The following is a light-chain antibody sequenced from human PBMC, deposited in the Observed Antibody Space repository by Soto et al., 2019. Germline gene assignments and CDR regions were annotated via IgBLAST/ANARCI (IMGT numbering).Light chain of an antibody. CDR1: QSISSSY. Sequence: VLTQSPGTLSLSPGERASLSCRASQSISSSYLAWYQKKPGQAPSLLIYGASSRAPGIPERFSGSGSGTDFTLTISRLEPEDFAVYYCQQYGSSPLYTFGQGTKLEV. CDR2: GAS. V-gene: IGKV3-20*01. J-gene: IGKJ2*01. CDR3: QQYGSSPLYT.